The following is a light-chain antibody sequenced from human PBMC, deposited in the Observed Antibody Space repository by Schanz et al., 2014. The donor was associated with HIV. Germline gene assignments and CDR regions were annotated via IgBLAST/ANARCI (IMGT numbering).Light chain of an antibody. Sequence: EIVLTQSPGTLSLSPGERATLSCRASQTVNPYSLAWYQQKRGQAPRLLIYAASSRASGVPDRFSGSGSGADFTLTISGLEPEDFAVYYCHQYGSSPRTFGQGTKVEI. CDR1: QTVNPYS. V-gene: IGKV3-20*01. J-gene: IGKJ1*01. CDR2: AAS. CDR3: HQYGSSPRT.